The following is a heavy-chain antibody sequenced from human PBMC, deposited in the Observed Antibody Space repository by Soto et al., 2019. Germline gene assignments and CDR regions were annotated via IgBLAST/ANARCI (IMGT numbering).Heavy chain of an antibody. D-gene: IGHD4-17*01. CDR1: GNTFPHYW. Sequence: EVQLVQSGAEVKKPGESLKISCQGSGNTFPHYWIGWVRQMPGKGLEWIGVIYPYDSDIRYSPSFQGQVTISADKSIGTAYLQWSSLKASDTAMYYCARSKGSTVTTYYYFDLWGRGTLVTVSS. CDR2: IYPYDSDI. CDR3: ARSKGSTVTTYYYFDL. J-gene: IGHJ2*01. V-gene: IGHV5-51*03.